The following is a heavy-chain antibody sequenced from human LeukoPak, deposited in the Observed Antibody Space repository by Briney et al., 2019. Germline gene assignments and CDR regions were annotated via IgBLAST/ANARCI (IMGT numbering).Heavy chain of an antibody. CDR1: GFTFSSYA. CDR3: ARDGGYDYGDCGWFDP. Sequence: GGSLRLSCAASGFTFSSYAMSWVRQAPGKGLEWVSAISGSGGSTYYADSVKGRFTISRDNSKNTLYLQMNSLRAEDTAVYYCARDGGYDYGDCGWFDPWGQGTLVTVSS. D-gene: IGHD4-17*01. CDR2: ISGSGGST. J-gene: IGHJ5*02. V-gene: IGHV3-23*01.